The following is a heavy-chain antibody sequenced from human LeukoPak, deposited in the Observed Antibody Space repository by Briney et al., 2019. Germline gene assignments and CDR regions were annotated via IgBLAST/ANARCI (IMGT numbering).Heavy chain of an antibody. Sequence: PGGSLRLSCAASGFFFSNYGMHWVRQAQGKGLVWVSRVNSDGRFTKYADSVKGRFTISRDNAKNTLYLQMNSLRAEDTAMYYCVRSDWFDNWGQGTLVTVSS. CDR3: VRSDWFDN. CDR1: GFFFSNYG. J-gene: IGHJ5*02. CDR2: VNSDGRFT. V-gene: IGHV3-74*03.